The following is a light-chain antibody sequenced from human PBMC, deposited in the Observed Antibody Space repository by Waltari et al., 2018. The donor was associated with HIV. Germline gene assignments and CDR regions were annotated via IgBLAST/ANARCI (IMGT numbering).Light chain of an antibody. CDR1: RPNIGSYNL. CDR3: CSYAGSSNVV. CDR2: EVN. Sequence: QSALTQSASVSGSPGQSITISCTGTRPNIGSYNLVSWYQQHPGKAPKVIIYEVNKRPSGVSNRFSGSTSGSTASLTISGLQAEDEADYYCCSYAGSSNVVFGGGTKLTVL. V-gene: IGLV2-23*02. J-gene: IGLJ2*01.